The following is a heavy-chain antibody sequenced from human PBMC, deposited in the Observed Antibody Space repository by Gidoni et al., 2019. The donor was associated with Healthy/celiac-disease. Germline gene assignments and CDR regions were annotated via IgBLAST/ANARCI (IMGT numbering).Heavy chain of an antibody. CDR1: GFPFSSYS. Sequence: EVQLVESGGGLVKPGGSLRRTCAASGFPFSSYSMKWVRQAPGKGLEWVSSISSSRSYIYYADSVKGRFTISRDNAKNSLYLQMNSLRAEDTAVYYCARDRPMTTVTTGAFDIWGQGTMVTVSS. V-gene: IGHV3-21*01. CDR2: ISSSRSYI. D-gene: IGHD4-17*01. J-gene: IGHJ3*02. CDR3: ARDRPMTTVTTGAFDI.